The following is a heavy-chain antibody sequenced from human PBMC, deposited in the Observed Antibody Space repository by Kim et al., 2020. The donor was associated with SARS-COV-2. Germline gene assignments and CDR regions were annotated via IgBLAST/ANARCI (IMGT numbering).Heavy chain of an antibody. CDR3: ARGWEQWLVRSYSWFDP. Sequence: ASVKVSCKASGYTFTGYYMHWVRQAPGQGLEWMGWINPNSGGTNYAQKFQGWVTMTRDTSISTAYMELSRLRSDDTAVYYCARGWEQWLVRSYSWFDPWGQGTLVTVSS. J-gene: IGHJ5*02. D-gene: IGHD6-19*01. CDR2: INPNSGGT. V-gene: IGHV1-2*04. CDR1: GYTFTGYY.